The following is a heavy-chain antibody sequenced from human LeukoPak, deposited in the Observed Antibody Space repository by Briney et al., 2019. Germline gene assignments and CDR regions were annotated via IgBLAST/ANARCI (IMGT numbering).Heavy chain of an antibody. CDR3: ARVSSSGGYYSYDTFNI. CDR2: INPNTGTT. D-gene: IGHD3-22*01. Sequence: ASVKVSCKASGYTFTDYYMHWVRQAPGQGLEWMGRINPNTGTTNYARKFQGRVTMTRDTSINTAYMELSSLRSDDTAVYYCARVSSSGGYYSYDTFNIWGQGTMVTVSS. V-gene: IGHV1-2*06. CDR1: GYTFTDYY. J-gene: IGHJ3*02.